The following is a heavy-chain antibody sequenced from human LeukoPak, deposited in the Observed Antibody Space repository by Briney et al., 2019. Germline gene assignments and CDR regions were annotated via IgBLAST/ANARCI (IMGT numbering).Heavy chain of an antibody. CDR3: ARVFRFGELLFDY. J-gene: IGHJ4*02. Sequence: GGSLRLSCAASGFTFSSYAMTWVRQAPGKGLEWVSYISSSGSTIYYADSVKGRFTISRDNAKNSLYLQMNSLRAEDTAVYYCARVFRFGELLFDYWGQGTLVTVSS. CDR2: ISSSGSTI. D-gene: IGHD3-10*01. V-gene: IGHV3-48*03. CDR1: GFTFSSYA.